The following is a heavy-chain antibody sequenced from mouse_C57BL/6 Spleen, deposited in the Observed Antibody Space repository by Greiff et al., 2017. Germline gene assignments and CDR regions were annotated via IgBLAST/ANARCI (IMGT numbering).Heavy chain of an antibody. CDR2: IDPSDSST. CDR1: GYTFTSYW. D-gene: IGHD1-1*01. Sequence: QVQLQQPGAELVMPGASVKLSCKASGYTFTSYWMHWVQQRPGQGLEWIGEIDPSDSSTNYNQKFKGKSTLTVDKSSSTAYMQLSSLTSEDSAVYYCASLYYYGRGGYAMDYWGQGTSVTVSA. CDR3: ASLYYYGRGGYAMDY. J-gene: IGHJ4*01. V-gene: IGHV1-69*01.